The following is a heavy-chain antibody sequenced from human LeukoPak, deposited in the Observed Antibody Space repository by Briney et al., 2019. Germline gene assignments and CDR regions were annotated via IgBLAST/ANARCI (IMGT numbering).Heavy chain of an antibody. CDR3: ARVKTMIVVVTLFDY. J-gene: IGHJ4*02. CDR2: INPNSGGT. D-gene: IGHD3-22*01. Sequence: PGASVKVSCRASGYTFTGYYMHWVRQAPGQGLEWMGWINPNSGGTNYAQKFQGRVTMTRDTSISTAYMELSRLRSDDTALYYCARVKTMIVVVTLFDYWGQGILVTVSS. V-gene: IGHV1-2*02. CDR1: GYTFTGYY.